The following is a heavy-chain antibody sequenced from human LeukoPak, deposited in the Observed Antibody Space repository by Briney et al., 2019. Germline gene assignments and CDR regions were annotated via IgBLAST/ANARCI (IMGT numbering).Heavy chain of an antibody. D-gene: IGHD3-3*01. CDR1: GGSISSYY. V-gene: IGHV4-59*01. CDR2: IYYSGST. Sequence: SETLSLTCTVSGGSISSYYWSWIRQPPGKGLEWIGYIYYSGSTNYNPSLKSRVTISVDTSKNQFSLKLSSVTAADTAVYYCARVRFLEWLLFAPDYYYYGMDVWGQGTTVTVSS. CDR3: ARVRFLEWLLFAPDYYYYGMDV. J-gene: IGHJ6*02.